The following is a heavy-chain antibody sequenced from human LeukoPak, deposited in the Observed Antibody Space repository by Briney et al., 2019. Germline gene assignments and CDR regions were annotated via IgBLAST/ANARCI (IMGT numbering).Heavy chain of an antibody. CDR2: ISWDGGST. CDR3: AKDISPSGEYHFDY. CDR1: GFTFDDYA. Sequence: GGSLRLSCAASGFTFDDYAMHWVRQAPGKGLEWVSLISWDGGSTYYADSVKGRFTISRDNSKNSLYLQMNSLRAEDTALYYCAKDISPSGEYHFDYWGQGTLVTVSS. V-gene: IGHV3-43D*04. D-gene: IGHD7-27*01. J-gene: IGHJ4*02.